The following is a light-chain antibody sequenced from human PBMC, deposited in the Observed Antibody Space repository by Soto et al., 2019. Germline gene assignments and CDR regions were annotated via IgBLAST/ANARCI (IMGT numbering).Light chain of an antibody. CDR3: QQYCSSPQT. Sequence: EIVLTQSPGTLSLSPGERATLSCRASQSVSSSYLAWYQQKPSQATRLLIYGASSRATGISDRFSGSGSGTDFTLTISRLEPEDFAVYYCQQYCSSPQTFGQGTKVDIK. CDR1: QSVSSSY. V-gene: IGKV3-20*01. J-gene: IGKJ1*01. CDR2: GAS.